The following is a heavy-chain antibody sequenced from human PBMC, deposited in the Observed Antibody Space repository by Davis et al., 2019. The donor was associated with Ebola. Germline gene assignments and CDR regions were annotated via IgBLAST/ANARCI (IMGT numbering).Heavy chain of an antibody. Sequence: GESLKISCAASGFTFSSYAMHWVRQAPGKGLEWVAVISYDGSNKYYADSVKGRFTISRDNSKNTLYLQMSSLRAEDTAVYYCARSGYDWGQGTLVTVSS. V-gene: IGHV3-30*04. CDR2: ISYDGSNK. D-gene: IGHD5-12*01. CDR1: GFTFSSYA. CDR3: ARSGYD. J-gene: IGHJ4*02.